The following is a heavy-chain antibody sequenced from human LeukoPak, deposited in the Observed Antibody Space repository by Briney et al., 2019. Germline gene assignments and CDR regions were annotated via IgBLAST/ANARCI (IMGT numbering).Heavy chain of an antibody. V-gene: IGHV3-7*01. CDR2: INQGGSDK. CDR1: GFTFSSYA. CDR3: TRDRSRAEDD. J-gene: IGHJ4*02. D-gene: IGHD1-14*01. Sequence: GGSLRLSCAASGFTFSSYAMGWVRQAPGKGLEWVANINQGGSDKYYVDSVKGRFTISRDNANNVLYLQMNSLRGEDTAVYYCTRDRSRAEDDWGQGTLVTVSS.